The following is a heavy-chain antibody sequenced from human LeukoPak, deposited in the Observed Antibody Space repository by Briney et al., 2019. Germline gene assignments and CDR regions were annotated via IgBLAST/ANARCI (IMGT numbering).Heavy chain of an antibody. CDR3: ARWIDN. V-gene: IGHV4-38-2*02. J-gene: IGHJ4*02. CDR2: IFHTGTT. Sequence: SETLSLTCTVSGYSISSGYYWGWIRQPPGKGLEWIGSIFHTGTTHYNPSLESRVTISVDTSKDQFSLKLSSVTAADTAVYYCARWIDNWGQGTLVTVSS. CDR1: GYSISSGYY.